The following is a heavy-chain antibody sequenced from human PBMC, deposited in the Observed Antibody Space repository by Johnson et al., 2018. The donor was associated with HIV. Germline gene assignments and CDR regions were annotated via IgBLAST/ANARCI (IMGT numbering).Heavy chain of an antibody. CDR1: GFTFSSYD. D-gene: IGHD6-19*01. CDR3: ARRTKGYSSGWDAFDI. CDR2: IGTAGDT. Sequence: VQLVESGGGVVQPGRSLRLSCAASGFTFSSYDMHWVRQATGKGLEWVSAIGTAGDTYYPGSVKGRFTISRENAKNSLYLQMNSLRAGDTAVYYCARRTKGYSSGWDAFDIWGQGTMVTVSS. V-gene: IGHV3-13*01. J-gene: IGHJ3*02.